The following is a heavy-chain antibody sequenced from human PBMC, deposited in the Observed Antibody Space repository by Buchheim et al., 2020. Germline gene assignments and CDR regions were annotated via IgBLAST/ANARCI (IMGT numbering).Heavy chain of an antibody. V-gene: IGHV3-48*01. CDR2: ISSSSSTI. CDR1: GFTFSSYS. Sequence: EVQLVESGGGLVQPGGSLRLSCAASGFTFSSYSMNWVRQAPGKGLEWVSYISSSSSTIYYADSVKGRFTISRDNAKNSLYLQMNSLRGEDTAVYYCARAVAGPYYYYGMDVWGQGTT. CDR3: ARAVAGPYYYYGMDV. J-gene: IGHJ6*02. D-gene: IGHD6-19*01.